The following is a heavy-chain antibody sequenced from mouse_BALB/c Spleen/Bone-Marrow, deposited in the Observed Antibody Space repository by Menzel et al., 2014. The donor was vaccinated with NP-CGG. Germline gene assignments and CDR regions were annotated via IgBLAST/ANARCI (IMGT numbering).Heavy chain of an antibody. CDR3: AREGIIITAWFAY. J-gene: IGHJ3*01. CDR1: GYTFTSYY. V-gene: IGHV1S56*01. D-gene: IGHD1-1*01. Sequence: QVQLQQSGPELVKPGASVRISCKASGYTFTSYYIHWVKQRPGQGLVWIGWIYPGNVNTNYNEKLKGKATLTADKSSSTAYMQLSSLTSEDSAVYFCAREGIIITAWFAYWGQGTLVTVSA. CDR2: IYPGNVNT.